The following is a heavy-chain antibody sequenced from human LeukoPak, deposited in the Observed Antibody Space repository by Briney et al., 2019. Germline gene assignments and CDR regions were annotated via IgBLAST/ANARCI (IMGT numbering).Heavy chain of an antibody. CDR3: ARGTYYYGSGSNWFDP. J-gene: IGHJ5*02. CDR1: GGSISSYY. V-gene: IGHV4-59*01. D-gene: IGHD3-10*01. CDR2: IYSCGRT. Sequence: SETLSLTCTVSGGSISSYYWSWNRQPPGKGREWMGYIYSCGRTNYNPSFKGRVTISVNKSKNQFSLKLSSVTAAETAVYYCARGTYYYGSGSNWFDPWGQGTLVTVSS.